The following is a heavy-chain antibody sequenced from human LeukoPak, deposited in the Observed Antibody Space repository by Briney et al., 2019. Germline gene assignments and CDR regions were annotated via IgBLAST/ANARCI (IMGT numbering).Heavy chain of an antibody. J-gene: IGHJ4*02. CDR2: IYYSGST. Sequence: KPSETLSLTCTVSGGSISSYHWSWIRQPPGKGLEWIGYIYYSGSTNYNPSPKSRVTISVDTSKNQFSLKLSSVTAADTAVYYCAVGGATVLKRWYFDYWGQGTLVTVSS. CDR3: AVGGATVLKRWYFDY. CDR1: GGSISSYH. D-gene: IGHD4-23*01. V-gene: IGHV4-59*08.